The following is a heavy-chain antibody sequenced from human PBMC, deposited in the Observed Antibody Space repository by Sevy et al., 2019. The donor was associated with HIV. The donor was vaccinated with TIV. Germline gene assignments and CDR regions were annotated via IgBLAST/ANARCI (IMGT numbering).Heavy chain of an antibody. CDR3: ARDLDTAMVDY. J-gene: IGHJ4*02. CDR2: INSDGSST. D-gene: IGHD5-18*01. CDR1: GFTFSSYW. Sequence: GESLKISCAASGFTFSSYWMHWVRQAPGKGLGWVSRINSDGSSTSYADSVKGRFTISRDNAKNTLYLQMNSLRAEDTAVYYCARDLDTAMVDYWGQGTLVTVSS. V-gene: IGHV3-74*01.